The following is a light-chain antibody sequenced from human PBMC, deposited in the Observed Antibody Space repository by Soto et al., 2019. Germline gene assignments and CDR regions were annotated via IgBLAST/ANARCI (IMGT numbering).Light chain of an antibody. Sequence: EIVLTQSPGTLSLSPGERATLSCRGSQSVSRSYLAWYQQKPGQAPRVLIYGASSRATGIPDRFSGSGSGTDFTLTISRLEPEDFAVYYCQQYGSSPLTFGGGTKWIS. CDR3: QQYGSSPLT. CDR1: QSVSRSY. CDR2: GAS. V-gene: IGKV3-20*01. J-gene: IGKJ4*01.